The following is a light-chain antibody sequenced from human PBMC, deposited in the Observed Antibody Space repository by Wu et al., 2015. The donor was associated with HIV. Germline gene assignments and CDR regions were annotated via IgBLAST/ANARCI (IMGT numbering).Light chain of an antibody. CDR1: QSVSSTY. J-gene: IGKJ3*01. CDR3: HQYGGSPPFT. V-gene: IGKV3-20*01. CDR2: AAS. Sequence: EIVLTQSPDTLSLSPGERATLSCRASQSVSSTYLAWYQQKPGHPPRLLIYAASRRATGIPDRFSGSGSGTDFSLTISRLEPEDFAVYYRHQYGGSPPFTFGPGTKVDIK.